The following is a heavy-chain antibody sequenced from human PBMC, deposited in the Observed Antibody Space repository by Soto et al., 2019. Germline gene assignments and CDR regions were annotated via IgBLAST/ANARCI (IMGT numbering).Heavy chain of an antibody. CDR2: IYSGGST. Sequence: EVQLVESGGGLVQPGGSLRLSCAASGFSVSSNYMSWVRQAPGKGLECVSLIYSGGSTYYADSVKGRFTISRHNFNTTLYLPMNSLRSDDTAVYYCATRSVTAPRWGQGTLVTVSS. V-gene: IGHV3-53*04. J-gene: IGHJ4*02. CDR1: GFSVSSNY. D-gene: IGHD4-17*01. CDR3: ATRSVTAPR.